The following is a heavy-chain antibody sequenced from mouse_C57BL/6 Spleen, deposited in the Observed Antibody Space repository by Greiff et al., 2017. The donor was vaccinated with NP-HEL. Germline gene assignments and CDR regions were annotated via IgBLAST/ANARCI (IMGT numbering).Heavy chain of an antibody. CDR1: GYSITSGYD. CDR3: ARGAHYYGTSYAMDY. D-gene: IGHD1-1*01. CDR2: ISYSGST. Sequence: EVQRVESGPGMVKPSQSLSLTCTVTGYSITSGYDWHWIRHFPGNKLEWMGYISYSGSTNYNPSLKSRISITHDTSKNHFFLKLNSVTTEDTATYYCARGAHYYGTSYAMDYWGQGTSVTVSS. V-gene: IGHV3-1*01. J-gene: IGHJ4*01.